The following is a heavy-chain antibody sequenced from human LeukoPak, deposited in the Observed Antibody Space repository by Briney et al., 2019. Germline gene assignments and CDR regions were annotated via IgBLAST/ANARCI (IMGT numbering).Heavy chain of an antibody. V-gene: IGHV5-51*01. CDR3: ARSRSTTVVTPFDY. CDR1: GYSFTSYW. Sequence: GESLKISCKGSGYSFTSYWIGWVRQMPGKGLEWMGIIQPGDSDTRYSPSFQGQVTFSADKSISTAYLQWSSLKASDTAMYYCARSRSTTVVTPFDYWGQGTLVTVSS. D-gene: IGHD4-23*01. CDR2: IQPGDSDT. J-gene: IGHJ4*02.